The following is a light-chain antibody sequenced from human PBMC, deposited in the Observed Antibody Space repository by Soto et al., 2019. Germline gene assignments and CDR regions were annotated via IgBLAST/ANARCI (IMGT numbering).Light chain of an antibody. CDR2: IAS. Sequence: DIHMTQSPSSLSASVGDRVTITCRASQSISNYLNWYQQKPGKAPNLLIYIASNLHSGVPSRFSGSGSGTDSTLTISSLQPEDFATYYCQQSYSTPYTFGQGTKVDIK. V-gene: IGKV1-39*01. J-gene: IGKJ2*01. CDR3: QQSYSTPYT. CDR1: QSISNY.